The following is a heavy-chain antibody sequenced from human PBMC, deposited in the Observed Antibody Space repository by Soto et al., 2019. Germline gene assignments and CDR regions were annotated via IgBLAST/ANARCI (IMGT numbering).Heavy chain of an antibody. V-gene: IGHV4-59*11. D-gene: IGHD6-6*01. Sequence: PSETLSLTCTVSGGSISSHFWNWIRQPPGKGLEWIGYISYSGSTNYNPSLKSRVTISVDTSKNRFSLKLSSVTAADTAVYYCARAGYSNSADVWRQGTTVTVSS. CDR3: ARAGYSNSADV. CDR2: ISYSGST. CDR1: GGSISSHF. J-gene: IGHJ6*02.